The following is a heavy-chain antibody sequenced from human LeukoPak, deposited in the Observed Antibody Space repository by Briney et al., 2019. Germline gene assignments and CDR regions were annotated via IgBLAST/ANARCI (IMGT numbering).Heavy chain of an antibody. J-gene: IGHJ6*02. CDR1: GGTFSSYA. V-gene: IGHV1-69*04. D-gene: IGHD5-12*01. Sequence: GASVKVSCKASGGTFSSYAISWVRQAPGQGLEWMGRIIPILGIANYAQKFQGRVTMTEDTSTDTAYMELSSLRSEDTAVYYCATFGWLRTNPYYYYYGMDVWGQGTTVTVSS. CDR3: ATFGWLRTNPYYYYYGMDV. CDR2: IIPILGIA.